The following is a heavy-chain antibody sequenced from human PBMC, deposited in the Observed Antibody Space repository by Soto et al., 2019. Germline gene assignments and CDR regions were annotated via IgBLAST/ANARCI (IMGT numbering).Heavy chain of an antibody. J-gene: IGHJ5*02. Sequence: ASVKVSCKASGYTFTSYCISWVRHAPGRGLEWMGWISAYNGNTNYAQKLQGRVTMTTDTSTSTAYMELRSLRSDDTAVYYCARDRTYSSGWYRRNWFDPWGQGTLVTVSS. D-gene: IGHD6-19*01. CDR3: ARDRTYSSGWYRRNWFDP. V-gene: IGHV1-18*01. CDR1: GYTFTSYC. CDR2: ISAYNGNT.